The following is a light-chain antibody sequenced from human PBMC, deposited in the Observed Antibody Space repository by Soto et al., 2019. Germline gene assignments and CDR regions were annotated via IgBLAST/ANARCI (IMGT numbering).Light chain of an antibody. CDR3: CSYAGSYTFV. Sequence: QPVLTQPRSVSGSPGQSVTISCTGTSSDVGSYNYVSWYQQHPGKAPKLMIYNVNKRPSGVPDRFSGSKSGNTASLTISGLQAEDEADYYCCSYAGSYTFVFGGGTKVTVL. V-gene: IGLV2-11*01. J-gene: IGLJ2*01. CDR1: SSDVGSYNY. CDR2: NVN.